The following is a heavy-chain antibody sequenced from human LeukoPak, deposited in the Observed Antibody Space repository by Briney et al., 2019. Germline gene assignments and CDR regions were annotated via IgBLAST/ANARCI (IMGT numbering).Heavy chain of an antibody. D-gene: IGHD3-22*01. CDR2: ISGSGGST. V-gene: IGHV3-23*01. J-gene: IGHJ6*02. Sequence: SGGSLRLSCAASGFTFSSYAMSWVRQAPGKGLEWVSAISGSGGSTYYADSVKGRFTISRDNSKNTLYLQMNSLRAEDTAVYYCAKDSTYDSSGYYYVGYYYYGMDVWGQGTTVTASS. CDR1: GFTFSSYA. CDR3: AKDSTYDSSGYYYVGYYYYGMDV.